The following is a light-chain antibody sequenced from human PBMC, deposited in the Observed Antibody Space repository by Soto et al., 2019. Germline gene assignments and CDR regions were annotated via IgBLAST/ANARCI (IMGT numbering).Light chain of an antibody. CDR2: EVS. V-gene: IGLV2-14*01. CDR3: NSYTSSSTLLF. CDR1: SSDVGGYND. Sequence: QSALTQPASVSGSPGQSITISCTGTSSDVGGYNDVSWYQQYPGKAPKLMIYEVSNRPSGVSNRFSGSKSGNTAFLTISGLQAEDEADYYCNSYTSSSTLLFFGGGTQLTVL. J-gene: IGLJ2*01.